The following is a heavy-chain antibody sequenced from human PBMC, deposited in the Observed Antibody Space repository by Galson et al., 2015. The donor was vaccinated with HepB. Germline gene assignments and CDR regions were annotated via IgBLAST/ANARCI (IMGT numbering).Heavy chain of an antibody. CDR3: VRDNSSVPSSYMDV. CDR2: MWSDESDK. J-gene: IGHJ6*03. CDR1: GFTFSTYG. Sequence: SLRLSCATSGFTFSTYGMHWVCQAPGKGLEWVAFMWSDESDKYYADSVKGRFTISRDNSKNTLFLQLSSLRAEDTALYYCVRDNSSVPSSYMDVWGKGTTVTVSS. V-gene: IGHV3-33*01. D-gene: IGHD6-19*01.